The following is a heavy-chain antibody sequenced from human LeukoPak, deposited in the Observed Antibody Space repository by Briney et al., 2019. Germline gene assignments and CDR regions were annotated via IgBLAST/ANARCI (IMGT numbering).Heavy chain of an antibody. CDR3: ARDTAGGDY. J-gene: IGHJ4*02. V-gene: IGHV3-7*01. CDR2: IKPDGSKK. D-gene: IGHD3-10*01. Sequence: PGGSLRLSCAASGFTFSSYWMTWVRQAPGKGLEWVANIKPDGSKKYYVDSVKGRFTISRDNAKNSLYLQMNSLRAEDTAVYYCARDTAGGDYWGQGTPVTVSS. CDR1: GFTFSSYW.